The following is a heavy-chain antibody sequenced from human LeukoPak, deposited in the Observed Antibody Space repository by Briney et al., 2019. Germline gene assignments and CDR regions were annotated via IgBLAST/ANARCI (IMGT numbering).Heavy chain of an antibody. D-gene: IGHD4-23*01. CDR2: IYTDGST. V-gene: IGHV3-53*05. J-gene: IGHJ4*02. CDR3: TDAVAG. Sequence: GGSLRLSCAASGFSVGNNYVTWVRQPPGKGLEWVSVIYTDGSTYYADSVKGRSIITRDSSKNTLYLQMNSLRAEDTAVYYCTDAVAGWGQGTLVTVSS. CDR1: GFSVGNNY.